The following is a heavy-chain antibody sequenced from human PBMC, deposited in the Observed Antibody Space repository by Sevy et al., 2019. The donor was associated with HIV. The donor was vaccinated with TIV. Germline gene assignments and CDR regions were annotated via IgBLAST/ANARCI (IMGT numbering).Heavy chain of an antibody. D-gene: IGHD6-19*01. V-gene: IGHV3-7*01. CDR3: ATAAGL. J-gene: IGHJ4*02. CDR2: IKEDGSEK. Sequence: GGSLRLSCVVSGLTFSNYWMTWVRQAPGKGLEWVANIKEDGSEKYYLFSVKDRFTISRDNAKNSLFLQMNSLRVDDTGVYYCATAAGLWGQGTLVTVSS. CDR1: GLTFSNYW.